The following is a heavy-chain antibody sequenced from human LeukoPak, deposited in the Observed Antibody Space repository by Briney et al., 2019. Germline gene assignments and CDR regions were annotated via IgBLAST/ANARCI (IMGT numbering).Heavy chain of an antibody. CDR2: ISGSGGST. CDR3: AKLVVLITNGDY. J-gene: IGHJ4*02. Sequence: GSLRLSCAASGFTFSSYAMSWVRQAPGKGLEWVSAISGSGGSTYYADSVKGRFTISRDNSKNTLYLQMNSLRAEDTAVYYCAKLVVLITNGDYWGQGTLVTVSS. V-gene: IGHV3-23*01. D-gene: IGHD3-22*01. CDR1: GFTFSSYA.